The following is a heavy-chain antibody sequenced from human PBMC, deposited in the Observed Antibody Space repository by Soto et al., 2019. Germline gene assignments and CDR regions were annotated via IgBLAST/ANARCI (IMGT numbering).Heavy chain of an antibody. V-gene: IGHV1-69*06. D-gene: IGHD3-22*01. CDR2: IIPIFGTA. Sequence: SVKVSCKASGGTFSSNAISWVRQAPGQGLEWMGGIIPIFGTANYAQKFQGRVTITADKSTSTAYMELSSLRSEDTAVYYCASMGYDSSGYYPRAYYYYGMDVWGQGTTVTVSS. CDR1: GGTFSSNA. J-gene: IGHJ6*02. CDR3: ASMGYDSSGYYPRAYYYYGMDV.